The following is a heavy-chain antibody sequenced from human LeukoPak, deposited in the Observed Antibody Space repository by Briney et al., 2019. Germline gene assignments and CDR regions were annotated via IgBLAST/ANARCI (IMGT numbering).Heavy chain of an antibody. CDR2: INPNTGGT. D-gene: IGHD3-22*01. CDR1: GYTFTAYY. J-gene: IGHJ1*01. V-gene: IGHV1-2*06. CDR3: ARASQDYYDSSGRGYFQE. Sequence: ASVKVSCKASGYTFTAYYIHWVRQAPGQGLEWLGRINPNTGGTNYAQKFQGRVTMTRDTPISTAYMELSRLRSDDTAVYYCARASQDYYDSSGRGYFQEWGQGTLVTVSS.